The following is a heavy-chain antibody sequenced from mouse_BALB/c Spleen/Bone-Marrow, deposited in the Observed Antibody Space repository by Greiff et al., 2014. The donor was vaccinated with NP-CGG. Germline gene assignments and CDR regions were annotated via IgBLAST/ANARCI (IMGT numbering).Heavy chain of an antibody. CDR3: ATYCDGSSYGFDY. CDR1: GFTFKNSY. J-gene: IGHJ3*01. CDR2: IDHANGNT. V-gene: IGHV14-3*02. D-gene: IGHD1-1*01. Sequence: EVQLQQSGAGLVKPGASVKLSCTASGFTFKNSYMPWVRQRPEQGLEWIGRIDHANGNTKYDPNFQGKSTITADTASNTDYLQHSSMTSEDTAVYYCATYCDGSSYGFDYWGQGTLVTVSA.